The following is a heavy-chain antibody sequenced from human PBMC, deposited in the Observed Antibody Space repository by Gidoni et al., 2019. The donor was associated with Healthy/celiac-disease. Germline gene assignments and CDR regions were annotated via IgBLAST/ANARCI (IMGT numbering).Heavy chain of an antibody. V-gene: IGHV4-31*03. J-gene: IGHJ4*02. Sequence: QVQLQESGPGLVKPSQTLSLTCPVSGGSISSCGYYLSWIRQHPGKCLEWIGYIYYSGSTYYNPSLKSRVTRSVDTSKNQFSLKLSSVTAADTAVYYCARVSGGPEEMALDYWGQGTLVTVSS. CDR1: GGSISSCGYY. CDR2: IYYSGST. CDR3: ARVSGGPEEMALDY. D-gene: IGHD3-10*01.